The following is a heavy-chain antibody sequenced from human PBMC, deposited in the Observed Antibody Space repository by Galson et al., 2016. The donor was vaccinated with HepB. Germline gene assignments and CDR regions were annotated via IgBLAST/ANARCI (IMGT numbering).Heavy chain of an antibody. Sequence: ETLSLTCGVSGYSISSGYYWGWIRQPPGQGLEWIASIYHSGSTYYNPSLMSRVTISVDTSKNQISLNLTSVTASDTAVCYCVRVKGYSHGYYFDYWGQGTPVTLSS. CDR3: VRVKGYSHGYYFDY. CDR2: IYHSGST. V-gene: IGHV4-38-2*01. J-gene: IGHJ4*02. D-gene: IGHD5-18*01. CDR1: GYSISSGYY.